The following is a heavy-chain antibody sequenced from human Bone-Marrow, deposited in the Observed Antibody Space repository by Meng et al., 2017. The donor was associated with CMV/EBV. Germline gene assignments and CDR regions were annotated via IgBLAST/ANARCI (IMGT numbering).Heavy chain of an antibody. CDR3: AGQTMAVDY. V-gene: IGHV3-11*06. Sequence: VERVGGGGGLVQAGGALRLSCAASGFTFSDYYMSWIRQAPGKGLERVSYISSSSSYTNYADSVKGRFTISRDNAKNSLYLQMNSLRAEDTAVYYCAGQTMAVDYWGQGTLVTVSS. D-gene: IGHD4/OR15-4a*01. CDR2: ISSSSSYT. CDR1: GFTFSDYY. J-gene: IGHJ4*02.